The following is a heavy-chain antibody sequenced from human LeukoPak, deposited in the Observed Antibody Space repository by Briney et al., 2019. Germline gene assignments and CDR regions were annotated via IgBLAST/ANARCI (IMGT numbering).Heavy chain of an antibody. CDR1: GYTFTGYY. CDR3: ARDGHGGNSFDY. CDR2: INANSGGT. D-gene: IGHD4-23*01. J-gene: IGHJ4*02. Sequence: GASVKVSCKASGYTFTGYYMHWVRQAPGQGLEWMGWINANSGGTDYAQKFQDRVTMTRDTSISTAYMELSRVRSDDTAVYYCARDGHGGNSFDYWGQGTLVTASS. V-gene: IGHV1-2*02.